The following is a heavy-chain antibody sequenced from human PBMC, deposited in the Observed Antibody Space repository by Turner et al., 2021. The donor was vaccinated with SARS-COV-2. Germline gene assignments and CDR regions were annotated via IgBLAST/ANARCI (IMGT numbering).Heavy chain of an antibody. CDR1: GFTFSSYA. J-gene: IGHJ4*02. CDR3: EFAFSRFGGWSFDY. Sequence: KSGGGLVQPGGSLRLSCAASGFTFSSYAMSWVRQAPGKGLEWVSAISGSGGSKYYADSVKGRFTISSFFHTDAGYRQISVLGVQACALPFLEFAFSRFGGWSFDYWGQGTLVTVSS. V-gene: IGHV3-23*01. CDR2: ISGSGGSK. D-gene: IGHD3-3*01.